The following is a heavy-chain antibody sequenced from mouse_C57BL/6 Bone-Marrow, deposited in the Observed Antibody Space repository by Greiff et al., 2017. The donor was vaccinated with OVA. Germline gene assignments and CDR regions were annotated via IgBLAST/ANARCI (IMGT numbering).Heavy chain of an antibody. CDR2: ISDGGSYT. CDR3: ARDRSRTSQLAWAD. Sequence: EVKVVESGGGLVKPGGSLKLSCAASGFTFSSYAMSWVRQTPEKRLEWVATISDGGSYTYYPDNVKGRFTISRDNAKNNLYLQMSHLKSEDTAMYYCARDRSRTSQLAWADWGQGTLVTVSA. V-gene: IGHV5-4*01. CDR1: GFTFSSYA. J-gene: IGHJ3*01. D-gene: IGHD1-1*01.